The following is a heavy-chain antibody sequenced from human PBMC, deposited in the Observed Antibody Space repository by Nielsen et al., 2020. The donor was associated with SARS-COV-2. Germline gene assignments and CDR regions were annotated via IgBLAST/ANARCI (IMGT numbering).Heavy chain of an antibody. CDR3: ARGGSSGYYYSYFDY. Sequence: GGSLRLSCAASGFTFSSYGMHWVRQAPGKGLEWVAVIWYDGSNKYYADSVKGRFTISRDNSKNTLYLQMNSLRAEDTAVYYCARGGSSGYYYSYFDYWGQGTLVTVSS. D-gene: IGHD3-22*01. CDR1: GFTFSSYG. CDR2: IWYDGSNK. J-gene: IGHJ4*02. V-gene: IGHV3-30*19.